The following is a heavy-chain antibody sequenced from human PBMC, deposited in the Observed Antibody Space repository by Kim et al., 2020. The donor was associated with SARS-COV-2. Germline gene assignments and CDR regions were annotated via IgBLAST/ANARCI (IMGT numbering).Heavy chain of an antibody. Sequence: YSGSTIYNPSHKNRVTISVDTSKNQFSLKLSSVTAADAAVYYCARDDGYYWGQGTLVTVSS. CDR3: ARDDGYY. V-gene: IGHV4-59*01. CDR2: YSGST. D-gene: IGHD5-12*01. J-gene: IGHJ4*02.